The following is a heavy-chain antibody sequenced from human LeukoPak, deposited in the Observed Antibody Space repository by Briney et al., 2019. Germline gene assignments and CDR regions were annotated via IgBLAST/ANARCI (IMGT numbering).Heavy chain of an antibody. J-gene: IGHJ4*02. Sequence: PGGSLRLSCAASGFTFSDYSMNWVRQTPRKGLEWVSCISGSGSYIYYADSVKGRFTISRDNAKNSLYLQMNSLRAEDTAVYYCARSSVGFSFGKTDYWGQGTLVTVSS. V-gene: IGHV3-21*01. CDR1: GFTFSDYS. CDR2: ISGSGSYI. CDR3: ARSSVGFSFGKTDY. D-gene: IGHD5-18*01.